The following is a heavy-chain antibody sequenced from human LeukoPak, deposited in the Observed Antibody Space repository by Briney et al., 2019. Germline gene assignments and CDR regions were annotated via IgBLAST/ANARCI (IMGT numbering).Heavy chain of an antibody. CDR1: GSTFSSYW. CDR3: ARELAGHYYGSGSSFDY. J-gene: IGHJ4*02. Sequence: PGGSLRPSCAPAGSTFSSYWISWVRQAPGRGLGWVANTNQDGSEKYYVDSVKGRFTISRDNAKKSLDLQMNSLRAEDTAVYYCARELAGHYYGSGSSFDYWGQGTLVTVSS. D-gene: IGHD3-10*01. V-gene: IGHV3-7*01. CDR2: TNQDGSEK.